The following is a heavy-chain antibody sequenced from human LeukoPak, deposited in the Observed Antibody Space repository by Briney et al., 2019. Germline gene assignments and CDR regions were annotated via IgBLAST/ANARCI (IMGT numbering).Heavy chain of an antibody. V-gene: IGHV4-4*07. Sequence: SETLSLTCTVFGGSINRYCWTWIRQPAGKGLEWIGRIHSGGTTNYNPSLESRINLSVDTSQNQVSLRLGYVTAADTAVYFCVRDSPDGYTYGHYYYYMDVWGKGTTVTVSS. D-gene: IGHD5-18*01. CDR1: GGSINRYC. CDR3: VRDSPDGYTYGHYYYYMDV. J-gene: IGHJ6*03. CDR2: IHSGGTT.